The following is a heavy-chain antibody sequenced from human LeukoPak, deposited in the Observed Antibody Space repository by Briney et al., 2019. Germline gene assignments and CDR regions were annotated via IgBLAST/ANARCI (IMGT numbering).Heavy chain of an antibody. V-gene: IGHV4-39*01. D-gene: IGHD6-13*01. CDR2: IYYSGST. CDR3: ARHSRSAQYSSSWDYYYYGMDV. J-gene: IGHJ6*02. CDR1: GGSISSSSYY. Sequence: SETLSLTCTVSGGSISSSSYYWGWIRQPPGKGREWIGSIYYSGSTYYNPSLKSRVTISVDTSKNQFSLKLSSVTAADTAVYYCARHSRSAQYSSSWDYYYYGMDVWGQGTTVTVSS.